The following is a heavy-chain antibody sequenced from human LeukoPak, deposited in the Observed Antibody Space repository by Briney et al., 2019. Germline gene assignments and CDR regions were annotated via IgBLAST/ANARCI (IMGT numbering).Heavy chain of an antibody. Sequence: GGSLRLSCAASGFTFSSYGMHWVRQAPGKGLEWVAVISYDGSNKYYADSVKGRFTISRDNSKNTLYLQMNSLRAEDTAVYYCAKDQDAVVGATTDYWGQGTLVTVSS. V-gene: IGHV3-30*18. CDR1: GFTFSSYG. J-gene: IGHJ4*02. D-gene: IGHD1-26*01. CDR3: AKDQDAVVGATTDY. CDR2: ISYDGSNK.